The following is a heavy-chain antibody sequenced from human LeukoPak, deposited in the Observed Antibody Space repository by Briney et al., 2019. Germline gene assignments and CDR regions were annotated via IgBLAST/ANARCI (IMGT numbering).Heavy chain of an antibody. CDR3: ARARPGYSSGWYGENWFDP. J-gene: IGHJ5*02. D-gene: IGHD6-19*01. V-gene: IGHV5-51*01. CDR2: IYPGDSDT. CDR1: GYSFTSYW. Sequence: GESLKISCKGSGYSFTSYWIGWVRQMPEKGLEWMGIIYPGDSDTRYSPSFQGQVTISADKSISTAYLQWSSLKASDTAMYCCARARPGYSSGWYGENWFDPWGQGTLVTVSS.